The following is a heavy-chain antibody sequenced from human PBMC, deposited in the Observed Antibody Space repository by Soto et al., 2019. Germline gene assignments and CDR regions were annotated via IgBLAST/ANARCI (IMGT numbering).Heavy chain of an antibody. Sequence: QVQLVQSGAEVKKPAASVKVSCKASGYTSTTYGISWVRQAPGQGLEWMGWISAYNGETKHAQKFQGRVTMTTDTSTSTAYMELRSRRSDDTAVYYCARDIGLPALDCFDPWGQGTLVTVSS. CDR3: ARDIGLPALDCFDP. J-gene: IGHJ5*02. CDR2: ISAYNGET. D-gene: IGHD1-1*01. V-gene: IGHV1-18*01. CDR1: GYTSTTYG.